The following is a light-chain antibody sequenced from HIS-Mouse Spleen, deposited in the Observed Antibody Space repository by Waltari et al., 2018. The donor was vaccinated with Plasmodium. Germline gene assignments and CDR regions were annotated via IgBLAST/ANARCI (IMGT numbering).Light chain of an antibody. Sequence: IVMMQSPATLSVSPGETATLPCRASQSVTSNLAWYQQKPGQAPRLLIYGASTRATGIPARFSGSGSGTEFTLTISSMQSEDFAVYYCQQYNNWPPYTFGQGTKLEIK. CDR2: GAS. CDR1: QSVTSN. V-gene: IGKV3-15*01. CDR3: QQYNNWPPYT. J-gene: IGKJ2*01.